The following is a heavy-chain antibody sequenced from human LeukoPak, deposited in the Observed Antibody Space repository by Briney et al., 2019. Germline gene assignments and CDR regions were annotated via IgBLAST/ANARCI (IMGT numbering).Heavy chain of an antibody. J-gene: IGHJ5*02. Sequence: KPSDTLSLTCTVSGGSISSGDYYWSWIRQPPGKGLEWIGYIYYSGSTYYNPSLKSRVTISVDTSKNQFSLKLSSVTAADTAVYYCARVKYCGGDCYSGGNWFDPWGQGTLVTVSS. CDR3: ARVKYCGGDCYSGGNWFDP. CDR1: GGSISSGDYY. D-gene: IGHD2-21*02. CDR2: IYYSGST. V-gene: IGHV4-30-4*02.